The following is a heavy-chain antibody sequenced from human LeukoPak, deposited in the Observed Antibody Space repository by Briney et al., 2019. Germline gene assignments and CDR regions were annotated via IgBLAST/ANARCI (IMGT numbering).Heavy chain of an antibody. Sequence: GRSLRLSCAASGFTFDDYAMHWVRQAPGKGLEWVSVISWNSGSIGYADSVKGRFTISIDNAKNSLYLQMTSLRAEDMALYYCATGPKRYFAWLGNWFAPWGQGTLVTVSS. CDR3: ATGPKRYFAWLGNWFAP. CDR1: GFTFDDYA. J-gene: IGHJ5*02. CDR2: ISWNSGSI. D-gene: IGHD3-9*01. V-gene: IGHV3-9*03.